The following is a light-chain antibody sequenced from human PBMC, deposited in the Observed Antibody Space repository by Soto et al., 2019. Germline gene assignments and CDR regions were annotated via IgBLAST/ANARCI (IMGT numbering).Light chain of an antibody. CDR1: SGSIASNY. V-gene: IGLV6-57*03. Sequence: LTQPHSVSESPGKTVTISCTRSSGSIASNYVQWYQQRPGSAPTTVISEYNQRPSGVPDRFSGSIDRSSNSASLTISRLRTEDEADYYCQSYDSSNRWVFGGGTKLTVL. CDR2: EYN. J-gene: IGLJ3*02. CDR3: QSYDSSNRWV.